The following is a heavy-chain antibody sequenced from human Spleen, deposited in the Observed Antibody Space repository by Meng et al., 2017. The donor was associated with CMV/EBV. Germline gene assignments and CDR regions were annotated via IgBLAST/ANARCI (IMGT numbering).Heavy chain of an antibody. CDR2: ISYNEDNK. J-gene: IGHJ6*02. Sequence: SGFTFSTYAMNWVRQAPGKGLEWVAVISYNEDNKYYADSVRGRFTVSRDISTNTLYLQMNGLTIEDTAIYYCAREQWEVPHGPLDSWGQGTTVTVSS. D-gene: IGHD1-26*01. CDR1: GFTFSTYA. CDR3: AREQWEVPHGPLDS. V-gene: IGHV3-30-3*01.